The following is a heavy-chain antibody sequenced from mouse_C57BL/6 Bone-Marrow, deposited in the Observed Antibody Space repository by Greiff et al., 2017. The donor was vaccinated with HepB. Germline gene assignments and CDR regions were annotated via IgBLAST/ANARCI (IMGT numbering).Heavy chain of an antibody. J-gene: IGHJ3*01. CDR2: IYPRSGNT. CDR1: GYTFTSYG. Sequence: QVQLKESGPELVKPGASVKLSCKASGYTFTSYGISWVKQRTGQGLEWIGEIYPRSGNTYYNEKFKGKATLTADKSSSTAYMELRSLTSEDSAVYFCARNWGFAYWGQGTLVTVSA. CDR3: ARNWGFAY. D-gene: IGHD4-1*01. V-gene: IGHV1-81*01.